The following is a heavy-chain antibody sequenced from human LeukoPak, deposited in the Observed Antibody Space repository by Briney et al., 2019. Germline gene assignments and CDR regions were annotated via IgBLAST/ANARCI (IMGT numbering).Heavy chain of an antibody. D-gene: IGHD3-3*01. V-gene: IGHV3-74*01. J-gene: IGHJ4*02. CDR3: ARPNYDFWSGYNYYFDY. CDR2: INSDGSST. CDR1: GFTFSSYW. Sequence: GGSLRLSCAASGFTFSSYWMHWVRQAPGKGLVWVSRINSDGSSTSYADSVKGRFTISRDNAKNTLYLQMNSLRAEDTAVYYCARPNYDFWSGYNYYFDYSGQGTLVTVSS.